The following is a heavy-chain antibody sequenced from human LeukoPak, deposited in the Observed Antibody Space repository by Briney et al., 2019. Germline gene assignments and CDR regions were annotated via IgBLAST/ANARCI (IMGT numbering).Heavy chain of an antibody. V-gene: IGHV3-23*01. D-gene: IGHD4-17*01. CDR1: GFTFSSSA. Sequence: GGSLRLSCAASGFTFSSSAMSWVRQAPGKGLEWVSTISGSGGSTYYADSVKGRFTISRVNSKITLYLQMNSLRAEDTAVYYCAKDRLSNGDPAAYWGQGTLVTVSS. CDR3: AKDRLSNGDPAAY. CDR2: ISGSGGST. J-gene: IGHJ4*02.